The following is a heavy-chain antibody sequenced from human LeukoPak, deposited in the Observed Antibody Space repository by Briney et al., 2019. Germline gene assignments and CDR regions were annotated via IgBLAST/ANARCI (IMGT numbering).Heavy chain of an antibody. V-gene: IGHV1-18*01. CDR3: ARTEQWLVPLYYYYGMDV. CDR2: ISAYNGNT. Sequence: GASVKVSCKASGYTFTSYGISWVRQAPGQGLEWMGWISAYNGNTNYAQKLQGRVTMTRNTSISTAYMELSSLRSEDTAVYYCARTEQWLVPLYYYYGMDVWGQGTTVTVSS. D-gene: IGHD6-19*01. CDR1: GYTFTSYG. J-gene: IGHJ6*02.